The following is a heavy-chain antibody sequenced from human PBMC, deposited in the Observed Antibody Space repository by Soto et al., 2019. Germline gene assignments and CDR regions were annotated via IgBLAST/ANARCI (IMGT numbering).Heavy chain of an antibody. CDR3: ASRYCSGGSCYIHAFDI. J-gene: IGHJ3*02. V-gene: IGHV1-69*05. Sequence: GASVKVSCKASGGIFSTYAISWLRQAPGEGLEWMGGIIPIFGTPNYAQRLQGRVTMTTDTSTSTAYMELRSLRSDDTAVYYCASRYCSGGSCYIHAFDIWAQGTMVTVSS. D-gene: IGHD2-15*01. CDR1: GGIFSTYA. CDR2: IIPIFGTP.